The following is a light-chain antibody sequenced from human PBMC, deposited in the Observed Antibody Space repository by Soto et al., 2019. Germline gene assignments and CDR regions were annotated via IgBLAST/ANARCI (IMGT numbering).Light chain of an antibody. CDR3: QQYNSYPYT. V-gene: IGKV1-5*03. CDR2: NAS. CDR1: QSISSW. J-gene: IGKJ2*01. Sequence: DIQMTQSPSTLSASVGDRVTITCRASQSISSWLAWYQQKPGKAPKDLIYNASSLESGVPSRFSGSGSGTEFTLTISSLQPDDFATYYCQQYNSYPYTFGQGTKVQIK.